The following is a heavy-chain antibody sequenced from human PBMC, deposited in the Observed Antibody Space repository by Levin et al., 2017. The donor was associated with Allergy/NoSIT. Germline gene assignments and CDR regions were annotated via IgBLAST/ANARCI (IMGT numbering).Heavy chain of an antibody. Sequence: GESLKISCAASGFTFTNAWMSWVRQAPGKGLEWVGRIKSKTDGGTPDYAAPVKGRFTISRDDSKNTLFLQMNSLKTEDTAVYYCTTEGGSGWYGKFDYWGQGTLVTVSS. CDR1: GFTFTNAW. J-gene: IGHJ4*02. CDR3: TTEGGSGWYGKFDY. V-gene: IGHV3-15*01. CDR2: IKSKTDGGTP. D-gene: IGHD6-19*01.